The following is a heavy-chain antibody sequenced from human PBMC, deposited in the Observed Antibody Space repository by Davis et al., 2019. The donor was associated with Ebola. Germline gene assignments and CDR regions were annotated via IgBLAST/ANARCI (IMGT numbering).Heavy chain of an antibody. CDR1: GYIFTSYA. J-gene: IGHJ4*02. V-gene: IGHV1-18*01. Sequence: ASVKVSCKASGYIFTSYAMHWVRQAPGQRLEWMGWISAYNGNTNYAQKLQGRVTMTTDTSTSTAYMELRSLRSDDTAVYYCARDCGGDCYDYYFDYWGQGTLVTVSS. D-gene: IGHD2-21*01. CDR2: ISAYNGNT. CDR3: ARDCGGDCYDYYFDY.